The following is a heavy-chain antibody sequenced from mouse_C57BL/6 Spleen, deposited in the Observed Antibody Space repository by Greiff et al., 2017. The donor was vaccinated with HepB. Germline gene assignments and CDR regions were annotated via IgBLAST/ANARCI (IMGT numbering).Heavy chain of an antibody. CDR1: GYTFTSYG. CDR2: IYPRSGNT. J-gene: IGHJ2*01. D-gene: IGHD4-1*01. Sequence: QVQLQQSGAELARPGASVKLSCKASGYTFTSYGISWVKQRTGQGLEWIGEIYPRSGNTYYNEKFKGKATLTADKSSSTAYMELRSLTSEDSAVYFCARGGWDEYYFDYWGQGTTLTVSS. V-gene: IGHV1-81*01. CDR3: ARGGWDEYYFDY.